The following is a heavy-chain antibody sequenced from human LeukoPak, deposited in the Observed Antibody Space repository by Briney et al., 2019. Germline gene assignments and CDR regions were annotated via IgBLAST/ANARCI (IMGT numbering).Heavy chain of an antibody. CDR2: IRYDGSNK. V-gene: IGHV3-30*02. CDR1: GFTFSSYG. J-gene: IGHJ4*02. Sequence: GGSLRLSCAASGFTFSSYGMHWVRQAPGKGLEWVAFIRYDGSNKYYADSVKGRFTISRDNSKNTLYLQMNSLRAEDTAVYYCAKDPSRYSSSWYFDYWGQGTLVTVSS. D-gene: IGHD6-13*01. CDR3: AKDPSRYSSSWYFDY.